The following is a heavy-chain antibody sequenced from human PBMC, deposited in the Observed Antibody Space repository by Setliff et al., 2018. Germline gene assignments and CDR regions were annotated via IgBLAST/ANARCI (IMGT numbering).Heavy chain of an antibody. J-gene: IGHJ4*02. CDR3: ARQGGRLFDN. CDR1: GQFVITY. CDR2: VYYDGTT. Sequence: SETLSLTCTVSGQFVITYWAWIRQSPGKGLEWLGTVYYDGTTYCNPSFKSRVTISVDTSKNQFSLRLTSVTAADTASYFCARQGGRLFDNWGQGTLVTVSS. V-gene: IGHV4-38-2*02.